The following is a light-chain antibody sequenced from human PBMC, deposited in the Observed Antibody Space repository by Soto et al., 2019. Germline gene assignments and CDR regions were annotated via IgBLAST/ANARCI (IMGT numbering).Light chain of an antibody. V-gene: IGKV3-11*01. Sequence: EIVLTPSPATLSLSPGERATLSCRASQSVSSYLAWYQQKPGQAPRLLIYDASNRATGIPARFSGSWSGTDFTLTISSLEPEDFAFYYCQQRSNWPPWTFGQGTKVEIK. CDR3: QQRSNWPPWT. J-gene: IGKJ1*01. CDR2: DAS. CDR1: QSVSSY.